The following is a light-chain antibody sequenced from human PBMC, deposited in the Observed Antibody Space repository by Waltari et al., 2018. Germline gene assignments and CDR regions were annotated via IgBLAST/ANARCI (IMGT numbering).Light chain of an antibody. Sequence: QSVLTQPPSASAPPGHRVSISCSGSPPHLGSNHLYWYQQLPGTAPKLLIYRNKQRPSRVPDRFSASKYGTSASLAISELRSEDEGIYYCASWDDSHYVFGPGTTVSVL. CDR1: PPHLGSNH. J-gene: IGLJ1*01. V-gene: IGLV1-47*01. CDR2: RNK. CDR3: ASWDDSHYV.